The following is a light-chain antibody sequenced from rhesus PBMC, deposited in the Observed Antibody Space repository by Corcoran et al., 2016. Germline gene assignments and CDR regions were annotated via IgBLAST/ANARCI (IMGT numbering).Light chain of an antibody. CDR2: RAS. CDR1: QGINNY. J-gene: IGKJ2*01. V-gene: IGKV1-69*01. CDR3: QQHENSPYS. Sequence: DIQMTQSPSSLSASIGDRVTITCRASQGINNYLAWYQQKPGKAPNPRIYRASNLQTGVPSRFRGGGSGTDFTLTISSLQSEDIATYYCQQHENSPYSFGQGTKVEIK.